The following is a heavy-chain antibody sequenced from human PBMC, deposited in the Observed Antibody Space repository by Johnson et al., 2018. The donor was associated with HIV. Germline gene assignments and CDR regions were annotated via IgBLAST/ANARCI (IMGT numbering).Heavy chain of an antibody. J-gene: IGHJ3*02. Sequence: QMQLVESGGGVVQPGRSLRLSCAASGFTFRSYAMHWVRQAPGKGLEWVAVITYDGRNKYYTDSVKGRFIISRDNSKNMTNLQRNGLSDEDTADYYCVRDQGSGWPTNAFDIWGRGTRVTVSS. CDR2: ITYDGRNK. CDR1: GFTFRSYA. CDR3: VRDQGSGWPTNAFDI. D-gene: IGHD6-19*01. V-gene: IGHV3-30*04.